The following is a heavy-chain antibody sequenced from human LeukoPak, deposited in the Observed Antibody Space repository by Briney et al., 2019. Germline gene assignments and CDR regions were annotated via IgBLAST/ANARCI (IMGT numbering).Heavy chain of an antibody. J-gene: IGHJ4*02. CDR1: GFTFSSCG. D-gene: IGHD2-21*02. V-gene: IGHV3-30*02. CDR3: AGGTVTPFDY. Sequence: GGSLRLSCAASGFTFSSCGMHWVRQAPGKGLEWVTFIRNDGTTKYYADSVKGRFTISRDNSKNTLYLQMNILRAEDTAVYYCAGGTVTPFDYWGQGTLVTVSS. CDR2: IRNDGTTK.